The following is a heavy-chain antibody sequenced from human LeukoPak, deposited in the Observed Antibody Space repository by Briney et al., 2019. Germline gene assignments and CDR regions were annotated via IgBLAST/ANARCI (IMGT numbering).Heavy chain of an antibody. CDR2: ISSSSSYI. D-gene: IGHD2-2*01. V-gene: IGHV3-11*06. CDR3: ARTIAPAAMRKLLFDY. CDR1: GFTFSDYY. Sequence: GGSLRLSCAASGFTFSDYYMSWIRQAPGKGLEWVSYISSSSSYIYYADSVKGRFTISRDNAKNSLYLQMNSLRAEDTAVYYCARTIAPAAMRKLLFDYWGQGTLVTVSS. J-gene: IGHJ4*02.